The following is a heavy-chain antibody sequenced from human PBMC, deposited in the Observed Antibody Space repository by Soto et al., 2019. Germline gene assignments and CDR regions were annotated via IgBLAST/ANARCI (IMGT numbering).Heavy chain of an antibody. D-gene: IGHD3-10*01. CDR1: GGTFSSYA. Sequence: QVQLVQSGAEVKKPGSSVKVSCKASGGTFSSYAISWVRQAPGQGLEWMGGIIPIFGTANYAQKFQGRVTITADKSTSTDYMELSSLRSEDTAVYYCARGGKGITNDAFDIWGQGTMVTVSS. CDR2: IIPIFGTA. V-gene: IGHV1-69*06. J-gene: IGHJ3*02. CDR3: ARGGKGITNDAFDI.